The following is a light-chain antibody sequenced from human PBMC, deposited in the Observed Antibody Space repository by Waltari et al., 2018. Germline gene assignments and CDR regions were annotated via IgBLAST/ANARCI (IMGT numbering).Light chain of an antibody. CDR2: CAS. J-gene: IGKJ3*01. Sequence: DIVMTQSPDSLAVSLGERSTINCTSSQSVLYSSNNKTYLAWYQQKPGQSPKLLIYCASTRESGVPDRFSGSESGTDFTLTISNLQAEDVAVYYCQQYYSVPFTFGPGTKVEIK. V-gene: IGKV4-1*01. CDR1: QSVLYSSNNKTY. CDR3: QQYYSVPFT.